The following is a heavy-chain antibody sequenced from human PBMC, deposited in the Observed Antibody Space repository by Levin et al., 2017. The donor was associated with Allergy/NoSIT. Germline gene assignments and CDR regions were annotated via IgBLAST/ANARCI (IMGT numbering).Heavy chain of an antibody. Sequence: GESLKISCADSGFTFSRYWMTWVRQAPGKGLEWVANINQDGSEKYFVDSVKGRFTISRDNAKRSLYLQMSSLKVEDTAVYYCARDSDSSGFYSDYWGQGILVTVSS. CDR2: INQDGSEK. J-gene: IGHJ4*02. CDR3: ARDSDSSGFYSDY. D-gene: IGHD3-22*01. CDR1: GFTFSRYW. V-gene: IGHV3-7*01.